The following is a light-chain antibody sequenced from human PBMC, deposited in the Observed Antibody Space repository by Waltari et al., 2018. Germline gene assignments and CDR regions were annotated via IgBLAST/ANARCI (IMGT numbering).Light chain of an antibody. V-gene: IGKV3-15*01. CDR2: DAS. CDR1: QSVTSN. CDR3: QQYNNWPWT. Sequence: ERVMTQSPPTRSVSAGERATLSCRASQSVTSNLAWYQQKLGQAPRLLIYDASTRATGVPARFSGSGSGTEFTLTSSSLQSEDFALYSCQQYNNWPWTFGQGTKVEIK. J-gene: IGKJ1*01.